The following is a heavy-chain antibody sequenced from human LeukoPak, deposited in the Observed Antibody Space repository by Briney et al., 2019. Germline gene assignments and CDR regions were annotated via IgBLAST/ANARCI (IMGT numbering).Heavy chain of an antibody. Sequence: SVKVSCKASGFTFTSSAVQWVRQARGQRLEWIGWIVVGSGNTNYAQKFQERVTITRDMSTSTAYMELSSLRSEDTAVYYCAVALRGYYDSSGYGYWGQGTLVTVSS. CDR3: AVALRGYYDSSGYGY. V-gene: IGHV1-58*01. D-gene: IGHD3-22*01. J-gene: IGHJ4*02. CDR2: IVVGSGNT. CDR1: GFTFTSSA.